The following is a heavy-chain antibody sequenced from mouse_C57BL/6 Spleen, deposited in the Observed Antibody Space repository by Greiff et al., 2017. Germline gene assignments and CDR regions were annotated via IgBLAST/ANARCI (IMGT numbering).Heavy chain of an antibody. D-gene: IGHD2-1*01. CDR3: ARKEKGNYVSFFDY. J-gene: IGHJ2*01. Sequence: VKLQQSGAELVRPGTSVKMSCKASGYTFTNYWIGWAKQRPGHGLEWIGDIYPGGGYTNYNEKFKGKATLTADKSSSTAYMQFSSLTSEDSAIYSCARKEKGNYVSFFDYWGQGTTLTVSS. CDR1: GYTFTNYW. CDR2: IYPGGGYT. V-gene: IGHV1-63*01.